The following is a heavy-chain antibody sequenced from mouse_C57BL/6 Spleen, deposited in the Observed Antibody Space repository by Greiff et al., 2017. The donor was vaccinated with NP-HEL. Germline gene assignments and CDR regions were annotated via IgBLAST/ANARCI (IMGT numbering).Heavy chain of an antibody. CDR3: ARVWLRRGDYAMDY. J-gene: IGHJ4*01. CDR1: GFTFSSYA. CDR2: ISDGGSYT. Sequence: DVQLVESGGGLVKPGGSLKLSCAASGFTFSSYAMSWVRQTPEKRLEWVATISDGGSYTYYPDNVKGRFTISRDTAKNNLYLQMSHLKSEDTSMYYCARVWLRRGDYAMDYWGQGTSVTVSS. V-gene: IGHV5-4*01. D-gene: IGHD2-2*01.